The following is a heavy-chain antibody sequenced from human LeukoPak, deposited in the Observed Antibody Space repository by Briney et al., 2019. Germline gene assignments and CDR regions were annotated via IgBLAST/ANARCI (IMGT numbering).Heavy chain of an antibody. CDR1: GGSVSSTNW. CDR3: AREGGFYRPLDY. D-gene: IGHD6-25*01. J-gene: IGHJ4*02. V-gene: IGHV4-4*02. CDR2: VHLNGRT. Sequence: SETLSLTCGVSGGSVSSTNWWTWIRQPPGKGLEWIGEVHLNGRTNFNPSLKSRLTMSVDLSENHVSLKLTSVTAADTAVYYCAREGGFYRPLDYSGQGTLVTVSS.